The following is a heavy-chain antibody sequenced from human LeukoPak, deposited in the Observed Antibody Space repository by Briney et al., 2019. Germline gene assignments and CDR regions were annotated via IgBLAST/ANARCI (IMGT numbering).Heavy chain of an antibody. Sequence: KPSETLSLTCTVSGGSITTCSWSWIRQPAGKGLELIGRIYASGSTTYNPSLKSRVTMSVDTSKNQFSVRLTSVAAADTAVYYCARAAYCSGASCYFDYWGQGTLVTVSS. CDR1: GGSITTCS. V-gene: IGHV4-4*07. D-gene: IGHD2-15*01. CDR2: IYASGST. CDR3: ARAAYCSGASCYFDY. J-gene: IGHJ4*02.